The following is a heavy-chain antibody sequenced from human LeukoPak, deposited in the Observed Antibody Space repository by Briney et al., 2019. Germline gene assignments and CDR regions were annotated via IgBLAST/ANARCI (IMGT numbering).Heavy chain of an antibody. J-gene: IGHJ3*02. D-gene: IGHD3-22*01. CDR1: GYTFTSYG. Sequence: ASVKVSCKASGYTFTSYGISWVRQAPGQGLEWMGWISAYNGNTNYAQKLQGRVTMTTDTSTSTAYMELRSLRSDDTAVHYCARHYYDSSGYPLDAFDIWGQGTMVTVSS. V-gene: IGHV1-18*01. CDR2: ISAYNGNT. CDR3: ARHYYDSSGYPLDAFDI.